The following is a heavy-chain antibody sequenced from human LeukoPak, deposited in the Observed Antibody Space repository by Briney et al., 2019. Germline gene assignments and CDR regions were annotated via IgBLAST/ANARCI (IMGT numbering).Heavy chain of an antibody. CDR3: ARGATIWFGESRLDF. D-gene: IGHD3-10*01. CDR1: GYTFTSYY. Sequence: ASVKVSCKSSGYTFTSYYMHWVRQAPGQGLDWMGIINPSTSSTSYAQKFQGRLTMTRDTSTSTVYMELSSLTSEDTAVYYCARGATIWFGESRLDFWGQGTLVTVSS. CDR2: INPSTSST. J-gene: IGHJ4*02. V-gene: IGHV1-46*01.